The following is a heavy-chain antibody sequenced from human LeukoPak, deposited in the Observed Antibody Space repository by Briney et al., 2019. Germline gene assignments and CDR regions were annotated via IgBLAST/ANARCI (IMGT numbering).Heavy chain of an antibody. CDR1: GGTFSSYA. CDR3: ARSYGDYWYYFDY. CDR2: IIPIFGTA. Sequence: SVKVSCKASGGTFSSYATSWVRQAPGQGLEWMGGIIPIFGTANYAQKFQGRATITADESTSTAYMELSSLRSEDTAVYYCARSYGDYWYYFDYWGQGTLVTVSS. J-gene: IGHJ4*02. D-gene: IGHD4-17*01. V-gene: IGHV1-69*13.